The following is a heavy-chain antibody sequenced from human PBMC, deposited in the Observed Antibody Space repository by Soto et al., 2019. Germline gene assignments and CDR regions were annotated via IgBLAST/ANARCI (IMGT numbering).Heavy chain of an antibody. CDR1: GFTFSDYA. Sequence: VQLVESGGGVVQPGRSLRPSWEASGFTFSDYAMTWVRQAPGKGLEGVAVVSHDGRNTHYADSVKGRFTISRDSSKNTVSLEMTSLRAEDTAVYYCAKGGRQWLVTSDFNYWGQGALVTVSS. CDR3: AKGGRQWLVTSDFNY. D-gene: IGHD6-19*01. V-gene: IGHV3-30*18. J-gene: IGHJ4*02. CDR2: VSHDGRNT.